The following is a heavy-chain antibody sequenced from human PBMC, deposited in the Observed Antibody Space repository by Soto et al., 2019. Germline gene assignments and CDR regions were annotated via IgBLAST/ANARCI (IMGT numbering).Heavy chain of an antibody. Sequence: QVQLVQSGAEVKKPGSSVKVSCKASGGTFSSYTISWVRQAPGQGLEWMGRIIPILGIANYAQKFQGRVTITADKSTSTAYMELRSLRSEDTAVYYCAREGPRGYSGYETHDAFDIWGQGTMVTVSS. D-gene: IGHD5-12*01. CDR2: IIPILGIA. CDR3: AREGPRGYSGYETHDAFDI. CDR1: GGTFSSYT. V-gene: IGHV1-69*08. J-gene: IGHJ3*02.